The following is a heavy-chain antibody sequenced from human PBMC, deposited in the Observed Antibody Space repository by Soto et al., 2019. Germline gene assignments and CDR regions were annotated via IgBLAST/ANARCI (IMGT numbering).Heavy chain of an antibody. CDR3: ARAKRGYCSGGSCYEEFDY. CDR1: GYTFTSYG. V-gene: IGHV1-18*01. Sequence: ASVKVSCKASGYTFTSYGISWVRQAPGQGLEWMGWISAYNGNTNYAQKLQGRVTMTTDTSTSTAYMELRSLRSDDTAVYYCARAKRGYCSGGSCYEEFDYWGQGTLVTVSS. D-gene: IGHD2-15*01. J-gene: IGHJ4*02. CDR2: ISAYNGNT.